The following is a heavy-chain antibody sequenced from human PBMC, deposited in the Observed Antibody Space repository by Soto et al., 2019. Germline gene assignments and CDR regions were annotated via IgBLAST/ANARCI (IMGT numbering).Heavy chain of an antibody. D-gene: IGHD1-7*01. J-gene: IGHJ4*02. V-gene: IGHV3-30*18. CDR2: ISYDGSNK. Sequence: QVQLVESGGGVVQPGRSLRLSCAASGFTFSSYGMHWVRQAPGKGLEWVAVISYDGSNKYYADSVKGRFTISRDNSKNTVCMQMNSLRAEDTAVYYCAQDGNLGVTTVDYWGQGTLVTVSS. CDR1: GFTFSSYG. CDR3: AQDGNLGVTTVDY.